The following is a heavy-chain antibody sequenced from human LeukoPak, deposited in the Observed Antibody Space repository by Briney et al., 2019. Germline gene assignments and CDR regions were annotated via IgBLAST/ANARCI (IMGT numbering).Heavy chain of an antibody. CDR3: ARDYPYYDYVWGSGYYYYYYGMDV. J-gene: IGHJ6*02. CDR1: GGTFSSYA. V-gene: IGHV1-69*01. CDR2: IIPIFGTA. D-gene: IGHD3-16*01. Sequence: SVKVSCKASGGTFSSYAISWVRQAPGQGLEWMGGIIPIFGTANYAQKFRGRVTITADESTSTAYMELSSLRSEDTAVYYCARDYPYYDYVWGSGYYYYYYGMDVWGQGTTVTVSS.